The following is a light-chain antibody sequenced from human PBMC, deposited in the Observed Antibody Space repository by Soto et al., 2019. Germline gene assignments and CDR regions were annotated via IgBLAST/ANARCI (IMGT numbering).Light chain of an antibody. J-gene: IGKJ3*01. V-gene: IGKV1-5*01. CDR3: QQYNDYSV. Sequence: DIQMTQSPSTLSASVGDRVTITCRASQSISSWLAWYQQKPGKAPKLLIYDASSLESGVPSRFSGSGSGTEFTLTISSLQPDDFATYYCQQYNDYSVFGPGTKVDIK. CDR1: QSISSW. CDR2: DAS.